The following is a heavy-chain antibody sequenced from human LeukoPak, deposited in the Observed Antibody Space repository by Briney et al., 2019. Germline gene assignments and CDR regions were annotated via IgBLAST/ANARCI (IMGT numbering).Heavy chain of an antibody. V-gene: IGHV5-51*01. CDR1: GYSFTSHW. CDR2: IFPGDSET. J-gene: IGHJ4*02. D-gene: IGHD1/OR15-1a*01. Sequence: GESLKISCKDSGYSFTSHWIGWVRQMPGKGLEWMGIIFPGDSETLYSPSFQGQVTISADKSINTAYLLWSSLKASDTAMYYCATSESQTKFDYWAQGTLVTVSS. CDR3: ATSESQTKFDY.